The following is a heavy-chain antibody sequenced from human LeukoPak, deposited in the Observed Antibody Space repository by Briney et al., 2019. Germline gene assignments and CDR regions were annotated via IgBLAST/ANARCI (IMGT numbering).Heavy chain of an antibody. Sequence: AASVKVFCKASGYTFTSYDINWVRQATGQGLEWMGWMNPNSGNTGYAQKFQGRVTMTRNTSISTAYMELSSLRSEDTAVYYCARGGVYYYDSSGYSYWGQGTLVTVSS. D-gene: IGHD3-22*01. J-gene: IGHJ4*02. V-gene: IGHV1-8*01. CDR1: GYTFTSYD. CDR2: MNPNSGNT. CDR3: ARGGVYYYDSSGYSY.